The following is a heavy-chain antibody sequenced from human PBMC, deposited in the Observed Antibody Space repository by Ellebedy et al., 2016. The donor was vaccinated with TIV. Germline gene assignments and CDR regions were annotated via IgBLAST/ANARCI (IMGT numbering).Heavy chain of an antibody. Sequence: AASVKVSCKASGGTFSSYAISWVRQAPGQGLEWMGGIIPIFGTANYAQKFQGRVTITADESTSTAYMELSSLRSEDTAVYYCATGYSSGWSDAFDIWGQGTMVTVSS. CDR1: GGTFSSYA. D-gene: IGHD6-19*01. CDR3: ATGYSSGWSDAFDI. V-gene: IGHV1-69*13. J-gene: IGHJ3*02. CDR2: IIPIFGTA.